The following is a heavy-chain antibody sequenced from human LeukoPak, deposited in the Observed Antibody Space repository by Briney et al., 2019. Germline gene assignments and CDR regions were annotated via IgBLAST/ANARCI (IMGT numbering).Heavy chain of an antibody. J-gene: IGHJ4*02. D-gene: IGHD3-22*01. CDR3: ARQFYDSSGLDY. Sequence: GGSLRLFCAASGFTFSSYEMNWVHQAPGKGLEWVSYISSSGSTIYYADCVKGRFTITRDNAKNSLYLQMNSLRAEDTAVYYCARQFYDSSGLDYWGQGTLVTVSS. CDR2: ISSSGSTI. CDR1: GFTFSSYE. V-gene: IGHV3-48*03.